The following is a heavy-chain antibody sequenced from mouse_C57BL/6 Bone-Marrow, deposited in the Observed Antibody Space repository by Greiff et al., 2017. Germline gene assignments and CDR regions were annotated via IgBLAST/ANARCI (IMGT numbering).Heavy chain of an antibody. CDR2: ISSGGSYP. CDR1: GFTFSSYG. V-gene: IGHV5-6*02. D-gene: IGHD2-3*01. Sequence: DVTLVESGGDLVKPGGSLKLSCAASGFTFSSYGMSWVRQTPDKRLEWVATISSGGSYPYYPDSVKGRFTISRDNAKNTLCLQMSSLKSEDTDMYFCARHDGLDDGYHLYFDYWGQGTTLTVSS. J-gene: IGHJ2*01. CDR3: ARHDGLDDGYHLYFDY.